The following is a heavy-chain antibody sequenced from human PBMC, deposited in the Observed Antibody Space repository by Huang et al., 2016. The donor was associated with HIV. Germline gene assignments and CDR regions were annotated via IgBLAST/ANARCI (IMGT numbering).Heavy chain of an antibody. Sequence: EVHLVESGGGLVRPGRSLGFSCAASGFTFRSYWMNWVRQAPGRGLEWVANINLDGSERFYVDSVRGRFTISRDNANNSVSLQLNSLKAEDTGVYYCARGFQAKPGDYWGQGTLVTVSS. CDR3: ARGFQAKPGDY. CDR2: INLDGSER. CDR1: GFTFRSYW. V-gene: IGHV3-7*01. J-gene: IGHJ4*02.